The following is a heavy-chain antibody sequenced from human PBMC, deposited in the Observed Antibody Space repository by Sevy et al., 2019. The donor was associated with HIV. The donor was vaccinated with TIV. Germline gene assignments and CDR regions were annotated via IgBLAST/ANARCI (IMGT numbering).Heavy chain of an antibody. Sequence: SETLSLTCTVSGGSISSSSYYWGWIRQPPGEGLEWIGSIYYSGSTYYNPSLKSRVTISVDTSKNQFSLKLSSVTAADTAVYYCARSEGPMITFGGVIVIPYFDYWGQGTLVTVSS. V-gene: IGHV4-39*01. CDR1: GGSISSSSYY. D-gene: IGHD3-16*02. J-gene: IGHJ4*02. CDR2: IYYSGST. CDR3: ARSEGPMITFGGVIVIPYFDY.